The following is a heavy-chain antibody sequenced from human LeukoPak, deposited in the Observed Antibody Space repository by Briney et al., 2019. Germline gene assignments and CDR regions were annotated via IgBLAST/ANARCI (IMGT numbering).Heavy chain of an antibody. CDR2: IYYSGST. V-gene: IGHV4-59*01. J-gene: IGHJ4*02. Sequence: SETLSLTCTVSGGSISSYYWNWIRQPPGKGLEWIGYIYYSGSTNYNPSLKSRVTISVDTSKNQFSLKLSSVTAADTAVYYCARGASLEWLLYSSLHYFDYWGQGTPVTVSS. D-gene: IGHD3-3*01. CDR3: ARGASLEWLLYSSLHYFDY. CDR1: GGSISSYY.